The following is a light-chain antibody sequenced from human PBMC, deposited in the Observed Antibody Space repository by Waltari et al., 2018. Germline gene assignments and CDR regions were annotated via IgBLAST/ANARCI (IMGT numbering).Light chain of an antibody. CDR2: GVG. CDR1: SRDVGTYDY. J-gene: IGLJ2*01. Sequence: QSALTQPASVSGSPGQSITISCTGSSRDVGTYDYVSWYQHHPGKAPKLIIYGVGIRPSGVSNRCSGSKSGTTASLTLSGVQAEDEADYDCSSYTGSSTLVIFGGGTKLTVL. CDR3: SSYTGSSTLVI. V-gene: IGLV2-14*01.